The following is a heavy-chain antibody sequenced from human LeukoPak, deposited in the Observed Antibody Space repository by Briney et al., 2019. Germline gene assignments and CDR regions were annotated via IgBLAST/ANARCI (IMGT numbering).Heavy chain of an antibody. CDR1: GFTFSNYA. J-gene: IGHJ3*02. Sequence: GGSLRLSCAASGFTFSNYAMSWVRQAPGKGLQRVSAISGSGGRTYYADSVKSRFTISRDNSKNTLYLQMNSLRVEDTAVYYCALNGREIPSGAFDIWGQGTVVTVSS. V-gene: IGHV3-23*01. D-gene: IGHD3-16*02. CDR3: ALNGREIPSGAFDI. CDR2: ISGSGGRT.